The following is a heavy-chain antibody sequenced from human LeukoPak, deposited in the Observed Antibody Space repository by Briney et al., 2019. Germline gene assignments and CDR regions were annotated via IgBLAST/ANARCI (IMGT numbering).Heavy chain of an antibody. V-gene: IGHV3-30*18. CDR3: GKGPGVYAMGALDY. D-gene: IGHD2-8*01. CDR2: ISFDASNK. CDR1: GFTFSSYA. J-gene: IGHJ4*02. Sequence: GRSLRLSCAASGFTFSSYAMHWVRQAPGKGLEWVAAISFDASNKYYADSVEGRFTISRDNSKNMLYVQMNSLRAEDTAVYYCGKGPGVYAMGALDYWGQGILVSVSS.